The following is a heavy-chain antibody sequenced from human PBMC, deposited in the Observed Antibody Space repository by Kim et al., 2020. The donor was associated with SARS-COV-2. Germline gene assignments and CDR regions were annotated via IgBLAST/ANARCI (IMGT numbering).Heavy chain of an antibody. V-gene: IGHV3-48*03. CDR1: GFNFSTYE. D-gene: IGHD3-22*01. CDR2: ISSSGSTM. J-gene: IGHJ4*02. CDR3: ARRAPHYDISAYYSGDFDY. Sequence: GGSLRLSCVASGFNFSTYEMNWVRQAPGKGLEWVSYISSSGSTMYYADSVKGRFTISRDNAKNSLYLQMNSLRAEDTALYYCARRAPHYDISAYYSGDFDYWGQGTLVTVSS.